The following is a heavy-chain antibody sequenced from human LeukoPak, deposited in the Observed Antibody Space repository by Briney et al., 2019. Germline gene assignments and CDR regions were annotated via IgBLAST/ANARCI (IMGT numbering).Heavy chain of an antibody. V-gene: IGHV4-4*09. D-gene: IGHD6-6*01. CDR2: IYTSGGT. CDR3: ARLTRLSTSPDRYYLDY. CDR1: GDSISSYY. J-gene: IGHJ4*02. Sequence: TSETLSLTCTVSGDSISSYYWSWIRQPPGKGLEWIGYIYTSGGTNYIPSLKGRVTISIDTSKKQFSLKLSSVTAADSAVYYCARLTRLSTSPDRYYLDYWGQGTLVTVSS.